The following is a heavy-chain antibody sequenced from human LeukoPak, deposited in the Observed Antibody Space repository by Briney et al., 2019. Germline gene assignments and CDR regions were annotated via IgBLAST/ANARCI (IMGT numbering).Heavy chain of an antibody. CDR1: GFTVSSNY. CDR3: AREEGEDAYFDY. CDR2: IYSGGST. Sequence: GGSLRLSCAASGFTVSSNYMSWVRQAPGKGLEWVSVIYSGGSTYYADSVKGRFTISRDNSKNTLYLQMNSLRAEDTAVYYCAREEGEDAYFDYWGQGTLVTVSS. V-gene: IGHV3-66*01. J-gene: IGHJ4*02.